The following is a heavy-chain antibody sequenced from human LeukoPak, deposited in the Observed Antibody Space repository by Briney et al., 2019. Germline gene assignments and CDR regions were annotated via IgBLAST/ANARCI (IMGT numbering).Heavy chain of an antibody. J-gene: IGHJ4*02. CDR1: GFTFSNYA. CDR2: ISDDGSRQ. CDR3: VKDRTGTYTLDY. D-gene: IGHD3-10*01. V-gene: IGHV3-30-3*01. Sequence: PGRSLRLSCAAPGFTFSNYAIHWGRQAPGKGLEWVAFISDDGSRQHYADSVKGRFTISRDNSKNTLNLQMNSLRAEDTAVYYCVKDRTGTYTLDYWGQGTLVTVSS.